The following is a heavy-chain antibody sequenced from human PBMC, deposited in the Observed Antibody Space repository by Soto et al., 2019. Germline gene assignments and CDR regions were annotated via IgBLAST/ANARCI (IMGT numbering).Heavy chain of an antibody. CDR2: IYHSGST. CDR1: GGSISSGGYS. Sequence: QLQLQESGSGLVTPSQTLSLTCAVSGGSISSGGYSWSWIRQPPGKGLEWIGYIYHSGSTYYNPSLKSRVTISVDRSKNQFSLKLSSVTAADTAVYYCARGGSSSWCDPWGQGTLVTVSS. CDR3: ARGGSSSWCDP. J-gene: IGHJ5*02. D-gene: IGHD6-6*01. V-gene: IGHV4-30-2*01.